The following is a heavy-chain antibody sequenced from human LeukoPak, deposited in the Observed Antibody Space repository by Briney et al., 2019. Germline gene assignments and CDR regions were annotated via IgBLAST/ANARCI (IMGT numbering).Heavy chain of an antibody. V-gene: IGHV1-8*01. D-gene: IGHD2-8*02. CDR3: ASTSGGTFSAFDI. CDR1: GYTFTSYD. Sequence: ASVKVSCKASGYTFTSYDINWVRQATGQGLEWMGWMNPNSGNTGYAQKFQGRVTMTRDTSISTAYMELSRLRSDDTAVYYCASTSGGTFSAFDIWGQGTMVTVSS. CDR2: MNPNSGNT. J-gene: IGHJ3*02.